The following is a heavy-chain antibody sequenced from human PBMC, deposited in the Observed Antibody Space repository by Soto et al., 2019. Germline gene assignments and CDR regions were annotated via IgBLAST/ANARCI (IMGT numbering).Heavy chain of an antibody. V-gene: IGHV4-31*02. J-gene: IGHJ4*02. CDR3: ARQRTSVVTQAYFDV. D-gene: IGHD2-21*02. CDR2: VYHTGTT. CDR1: GGPVSGDDLY. Sequence: SETLSLTCVVSGGPVSGDDLYWSWIRHLPGKGLEWIANVYHTGTTYYNPSLKSRVSMSVDTSQNQFSLILASVTAADTAVYYCARQRTSVVTQAYFDVWGPGSLVTVSS.